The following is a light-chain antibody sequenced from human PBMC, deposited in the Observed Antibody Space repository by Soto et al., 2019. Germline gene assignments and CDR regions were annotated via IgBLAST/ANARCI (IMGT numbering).Light chain of an antibody. CDR2: GAS. J-gene: IGKJ3*01. Sequence: EIVLTQSPGTLSLSPGERATLSCRASQSVYNRYLAWYQQKAGQAPRLLIYGASTRATGIPDRFGGSGSGTDFTLTISRLEPEDFAVYYCQQYGHSPETFGPGTKVDIK. CDR1: QSVYNRY. CDR3: QQYGHSPET. V-gene: IGKV3-20*01.